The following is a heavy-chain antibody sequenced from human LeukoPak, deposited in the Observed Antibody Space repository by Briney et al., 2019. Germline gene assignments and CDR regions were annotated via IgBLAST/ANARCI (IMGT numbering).Heavy chain of an antibody. CDR2: INPTSGDT. J-gene: IGHJ3*02. Sequence: WASVKVSCKASGYTFTSYYVHWLRQAPGQGLEWMGIINPTSGDTNYAQNFQGRVTMTRDMSTSTVYMELSSLRSEDKAVYYCARYGFSSVWQGGWHAFDIWGLGTMVTVSS. CDR1: GYTFTSYY. CDR3: ARYGFSSVWQGGWHAFDI. D-gene: IGHD6-25*01. V-gene: IGHV1-46*01.